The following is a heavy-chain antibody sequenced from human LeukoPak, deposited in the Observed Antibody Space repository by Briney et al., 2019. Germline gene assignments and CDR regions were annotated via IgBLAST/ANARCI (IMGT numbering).Heavy chain of an antibody. Sequence: ASVKVSCKASGYTFTGYYIHWVRQAPGQGLEWMGWINPNSGGTNYAQKFQGRVTMTRDTSISTAYMELSRLRSDDTAVYYCARVSDQGEQWLADTWGQGTLVTVSS. CDR3: ARVSDQGEQWLADT. J-gene: IGHJ4*02. D-gene: IGHD6-19*01. V-gene: IGHV1-2*02. CDR1: GYTFTGYY. CDR2: INPNSGGT.